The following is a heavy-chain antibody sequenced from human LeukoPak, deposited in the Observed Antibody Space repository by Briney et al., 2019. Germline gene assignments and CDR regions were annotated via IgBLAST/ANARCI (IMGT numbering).Heavy chain of an antibody. CDR3: AKGDTSFYFGSGSYYPEYFQD. CDR2: ISYDGSEK. Sequence: GGSLRLSCATSGFTFSRYGLQWVRQAPGKGLQWVAVISYDGSEKHYADSVKGRFTISRDNSQNTLYLQMNSLRAEDAAVYSCAKGDTSFYFGSGSYYPEYFQDWGQGTLVTVSS. V-gene: IGHV3-30*18. D-gene: IGHD3-10*01. CDR1: GFTFSRYG. J-gene: IGHJ1*01.